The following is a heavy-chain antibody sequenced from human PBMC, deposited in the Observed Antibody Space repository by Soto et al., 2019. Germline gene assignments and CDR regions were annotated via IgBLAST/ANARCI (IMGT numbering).Heavy chain of an antibody. Sequence: QITLKESGPTLVKPTQTLTLTCTFSGFSLSTNGGGVGWIRQPPGKALEWLALIYYKEDKRYSPSVMTRLTITKDTSKNQVVLTMTNMDPVDTATYYCAHTLSSSDYVSWYFDLWGRGTLVTVSS. D-gene: IGHD3-16*01. J-gene: IGHJ2*01. CDR1: GFSLSTNGGG. CDR2: IYYKEDK. CDR3: AHTLSSSDYVSWYFDL. V-gene: IGHV2-5*01.